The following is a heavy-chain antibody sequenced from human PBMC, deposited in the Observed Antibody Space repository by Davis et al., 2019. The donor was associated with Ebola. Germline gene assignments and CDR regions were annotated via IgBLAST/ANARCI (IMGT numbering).Heavy chain of an antibody. Sequence: GESLKISCAASGFTFSGSAMHWVRQASGKGLEWVGRIRSKANSYATAYAASVKGRFTISRDDSKNTAYLQMNSLKTEDTAVYYCTRHSQSTTKNWFDPWGQGTLVTVSS. CDR3: TRHSQSTTKNWFDP. CDR1: GFTFSGSA. V-gene: IGHV3-73*01. D-gene: IGHD4-17*01. CDR2: IRSKANSYAT. J-gene: IGHJ5*02.